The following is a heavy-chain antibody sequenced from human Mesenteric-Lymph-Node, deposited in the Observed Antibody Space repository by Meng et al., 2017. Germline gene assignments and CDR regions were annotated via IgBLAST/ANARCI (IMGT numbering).Heavy chain of an antibody. CDR3: ARGSDSGSHYGSEYFQH. CDR2: ISYDGSNK. V-gene: IGHV3-30*07. Sequence: GGSLRLSCAASGFTFSSYAMHWVRQAPGKGLEWVAVISYDGSNKYYADSVKGRFTISRDNAKNTLYLQMNSLRAEDTAVYNCARGSDSGSHYGSEYFQHWGLGTRVTGSS. J-gene: IGHJ1*01. CDR1: GFTFSSYA. D-gene: IGHD1-26*01.